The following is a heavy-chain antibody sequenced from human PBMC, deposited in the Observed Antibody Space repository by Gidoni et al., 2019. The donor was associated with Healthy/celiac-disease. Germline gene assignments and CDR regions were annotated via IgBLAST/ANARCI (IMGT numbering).Heavy chain of an antibody. D-gene: IGHD3-22*01. CDR2: INHSGST. J-gene: IGHJ4*02. CDR3: ARVTYYYDSSGYYVFDY. V-gene: IGHV4-34*01. CDR1: GGSFSGYY. Sequence: QVQLQQWGAGLLKPSETLSLTCAVYGGSFSGYYWSWIRQPPGKGLEWIGEINHSGSTNYNPSLKSRVTISVDTSKNQFSLKLSSVTAADTAVYYCARVTYYYDSSGYYVFDYWGRGTLVTVSS.